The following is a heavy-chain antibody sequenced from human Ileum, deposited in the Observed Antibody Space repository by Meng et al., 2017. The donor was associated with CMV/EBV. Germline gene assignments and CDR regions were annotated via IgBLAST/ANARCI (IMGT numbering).Heavy chain of an antibody. CDR2: IYYTGST. V-gene: IGHV4-59*01. J-gene: IGHJ4*02. CDR1: GGSISSYC. D-gene: IGHD2-2*01. Sequence: SETLSLTCTVSGGSISSYCWSWIRQPPGNGLEWIGYIYYTGSTNYNPSLKSRVTISVDTSKNQFSLKLSSVTAADTAVYYCARGPYCSSTSCYYYFDSWGQGTLVTVSS. CDR3: ARGPYCSSTSCYYYFDS.